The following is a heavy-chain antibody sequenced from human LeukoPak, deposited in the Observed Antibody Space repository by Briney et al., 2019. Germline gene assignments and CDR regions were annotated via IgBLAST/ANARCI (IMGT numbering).Heavy chain of an antibody. CDR3: ARDPNYADLDY. CDR1: GYTFVNYY. D-gene: IGHD1-7*01. Sequence: ASVKVSCKASGYTFVNYYIHWVRQAPGQGLEWMGIINPSGGSTSYAQKFQGRVTVTRDTSTSTVYMELSSLRSEDTAVYYCARDPNYADLDYWGQGTLVSVS. J-gene: IGHJ4*02. V-gene: IGHV1-46*01. CDR2: INPSGGST.